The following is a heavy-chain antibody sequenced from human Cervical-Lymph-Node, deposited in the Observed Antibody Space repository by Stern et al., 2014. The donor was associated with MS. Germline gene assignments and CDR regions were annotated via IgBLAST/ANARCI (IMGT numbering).Heavy chain of an antibody. CDR2: ISHDALNK. J-gene: IGHJ4*02. CDR3: APGIDY. Sequence: VQLLESGGGVVQPGTSLGLSCAGTGFLFTTSPLHWVRQAPGKGLEWVAFISHDALNKYYADSVRGRFTISRDNSKNMLYLQMNSLRVEDTAVYYCAPGIDYWGQGTLVTVSS. V-gene: IGHV3-30*04. CDR1: GFLFTTSP.